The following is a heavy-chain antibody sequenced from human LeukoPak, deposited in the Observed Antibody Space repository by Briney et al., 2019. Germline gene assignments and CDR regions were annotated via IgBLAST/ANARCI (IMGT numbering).Heavy chain of an antibody. J-gene: IGHJ5*02. V-gene: IGHV3-30*02. CDR3: AKSGRLLLEWLFLNWFDP. CDR2: IRYDGSNK. CDR1: GFTFSSYG. Sequence: HPGGSLRLSCAASGFTFSSYGMHWVRQAPGKGLEWVAFIRYDGSNKYYADSVKGRFTISRDNSKNTLYLQMNSLRAEDTAVYYCAKSGRLLLEWLFLNWFDPWGQGTLVTVSS. D-gene: IGHD3-3*01.